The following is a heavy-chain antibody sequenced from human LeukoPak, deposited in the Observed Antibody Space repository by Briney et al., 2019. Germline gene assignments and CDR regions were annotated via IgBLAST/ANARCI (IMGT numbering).Heavy chain of an antibody. D-gene: IGHD2-2*01. J-gene: IGHJ5*02. CDR2: INPNSGGT. CDR1: GYTFTDYY. V-gene: IGHV1-2*02. Sequence: ASVKISCKVSGYTFTDYYMHWVRQAPGQGLEWMGWINPNSGGTNYAQKFQGRVTMTRDTSISTDYMELSRLRSDDTAVYYCARGVVPAAICWFDPWGQGTLVTVSS. CDR3: ARGVVPAAICWFDP.